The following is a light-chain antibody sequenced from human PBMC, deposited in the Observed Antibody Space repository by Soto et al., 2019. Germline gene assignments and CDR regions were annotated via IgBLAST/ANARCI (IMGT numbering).Light chain of an antibody. Sequence: QSALTQPPSVSGVLGQRVTISCTGSSSNIGAGYYVHWYQQVPGTAPKLLIYGNSNRPSGVPDRFSGSKSGTTGSLTISGLQAEDEADYYCSSYTSSRTRPYVFGTGTKVTVL. J-gene: IGLJ1*01. CDR3: SSYTSSRTRPYV. V-gene: IGLV1-40*01. CDR2: GNS. CDR1: SSNIGAGYY.